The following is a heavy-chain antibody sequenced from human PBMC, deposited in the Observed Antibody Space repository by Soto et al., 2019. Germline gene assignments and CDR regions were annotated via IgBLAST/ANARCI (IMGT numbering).Heavy chain of an antibody. Sequence: QVQLVQSGAEVKKPGSSVKVSCKASGGTFSNYAITWVRQAPGQGLEWLGRIIPIFGSANYAQKFQGRDTITADESTTKAYMELSSLRSDDTAVYYCEKDGGKDGYFGNWFDHWAQGSQVTVSS. J-gene: IGHJ5*02. D-gene: IGHD5-12*01. CDR3: EKDGGKDGYFGNWFDH. CDR1: GGTFSNYA. CDR2: IIPIFGSA. V-gene: IGHV1-69*15.